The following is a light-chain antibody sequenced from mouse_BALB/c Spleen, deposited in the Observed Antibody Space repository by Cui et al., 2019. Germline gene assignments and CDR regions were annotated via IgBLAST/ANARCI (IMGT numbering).Light chain of an antibody. J-gene: IGKJ5*01. CDR1: GNIHNY. CDR3: QQYWSTPRT. CDR2: NAK. Sequence: DIEMHQAAASLTPSVGETVTTTCRASGNIHNYLSWYHQKQGKAPQLLVYNAKTLADGVPSRFSGSRSGTKYSLNINSLQPQDFGSSYCQQYWSTPRTFGAGTKLELK. V-gene: IGKV12-41*01.